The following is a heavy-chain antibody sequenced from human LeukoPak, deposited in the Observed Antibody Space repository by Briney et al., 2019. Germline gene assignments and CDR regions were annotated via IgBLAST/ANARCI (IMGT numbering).Heavy chain of an antibody. CDR2: IWYDGSNK. V-gene: IGHV3-33*06. CDR1: GFTFSSYG. Sequence: GGSLRLSCAASGFTFSSYGMHWVRQAPGKGLEWVAVIWYDGSNKYYADSVKGRSTIPRDNSKNTLYLQMNSLRAEDTAVYYCAKDHSSSPSWFDPWGQGTLVTVSS. J-gene: IGHJ5*02. D-gene: IGHD6-13*01. CDR3: AKDHSSSPSWFDP.